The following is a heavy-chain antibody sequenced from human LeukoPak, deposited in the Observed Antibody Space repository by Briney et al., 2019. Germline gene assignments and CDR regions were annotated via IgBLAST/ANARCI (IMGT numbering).Heavy chain of an antibody. J-gene: IGHJ4*02. D-gene: IGHD3-3*01. CDR1: GFTFSSYG. CDR2: ISYDGSNK. CDR3: ATANHYDFWSGYYYYFDY. V-gene: IGHV3-30*03. Sequence: GRSLRLSCAASGFTFSSYGMHWVRQAPGKGLEWVAVISYDGSNKYYADSVKGRFTISRDNSKNTLYLRMNSLRAEDTAVYYCATANHYDFWSGYYYYFDYWGQGTLVTVSS.